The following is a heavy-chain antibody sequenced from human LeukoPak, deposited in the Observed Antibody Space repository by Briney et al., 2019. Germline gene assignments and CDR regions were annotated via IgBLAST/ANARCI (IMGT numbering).Heavy chain of an antibody. V-gene: IGHV3-49*04. CDR2: MRSKGFGGTV. D-gene: IGHD6-6*01. CDR3: SRGGSWKGWFDP. CDR1: GFTFGDYA. Sequence: PGGSLRLSCSASGFTFGDYAMSWVRQAPGKGLEWVGIMRSKGFGGTVEYAASVKGRFTISRDGSKSIAYLQMNSLQTEDTAVYYCSRGGSWKGWFDPWGQGTLVTVSS. J-gene: IGHJ5*02.